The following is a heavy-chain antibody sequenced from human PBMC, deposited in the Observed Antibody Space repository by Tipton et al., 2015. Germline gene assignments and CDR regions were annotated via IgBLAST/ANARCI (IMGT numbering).Heavy chain of an antibody. CDR2: IQYSGST. Sequence: TLSLTCSVSSDSISKYYWSWIRQPPGKELEWIGYIQYSGSTNYNPSLKSRVTISVDTSKTQFSLKMSSVTASDTAVYYCARARGRHGRSFAPWGQGFLVAVSS. V-gene: IGHV4-59*01. CDR3: ARARGRHGRSFAP. CDR1: SDSISKYY. D-gene: IGHD3-16*01. J-gene: IGHJ5*02.